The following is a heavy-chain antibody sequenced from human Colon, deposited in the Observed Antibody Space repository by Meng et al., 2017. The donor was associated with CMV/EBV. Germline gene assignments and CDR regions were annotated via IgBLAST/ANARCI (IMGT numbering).Heavy chain of an antibody. CDR1: GFTFSSYA. V-gene: IGHV3-23*01. CDR2: ISDSGSRT. J-gene: IGHJ4*02. CDR3: EGSDF. Sequence: PGSSLSLSCSAPGFTFSSYAMSWARQTPGKGLDWVSTISDSGSRTHYADSVKGRFTVSRDNSKNTLSLLMSSLRADDTAIYYCEGSDFWGQGTLVTVSS.